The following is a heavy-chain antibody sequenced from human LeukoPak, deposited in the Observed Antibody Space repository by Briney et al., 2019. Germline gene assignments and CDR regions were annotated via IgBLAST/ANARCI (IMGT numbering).Heavy chain of an antibody. CDR2: IYTSGST. J-gene: IGHJ3*02. CDR1: GGSINNYY. D-gene: IGHD6-25*01. Sequence: PSETLSLTCSVSGGSINNYYWSWIRQPAGKGLEWIGRIYTSGSTNYNPSLKSRVTMSVDTSKNQFSLKLSSVTAADTAVYYCARDEAAEAFDIWGQGTMVTVSS. CDR3: ARDEAAEAFDI. V-gene: IGHV4-4*07.